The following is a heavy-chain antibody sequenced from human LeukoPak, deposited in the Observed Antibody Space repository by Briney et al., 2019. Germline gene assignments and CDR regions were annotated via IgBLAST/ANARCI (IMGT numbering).Heavy chain of an antibody. CDR2: IYYSGST. Sequence: PSETLSLTCTVSGGSISSSSYYWGWIRQPPGKGLEWIGSIYYSGSTYYNPSLKSRVTISVDTSKNQFSLKLSSVTAADTAVYYRARHRPATPFDYWGQGTLVTVSS. V-gene: IGHV4-39*01. J-gene: IGHJ4*02. CDR3: ARHRPATPFDY. CDR1: GGSISSSSYY.